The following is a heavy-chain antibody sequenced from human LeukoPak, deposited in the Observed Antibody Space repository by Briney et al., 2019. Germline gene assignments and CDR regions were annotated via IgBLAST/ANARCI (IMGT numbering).Heavy chain of an antibody. CDR2: ITSGSSYI. CDR1: GFTFSSYS. Sequence: GGSLRLSCSASGFTFSSYSMNWVRQAPGKGLEWVSSITSGSSYIYYTDSVKGRFTISRDNAKNSLYLQMNSLRAEDTAVYYCATGTTSGSYYFACWGQGTLVTVSS. J-gene: IGHJ4*02. V-gene: IGHV3-21*01. D-gene: IGHD1-1*01. CDR3: ATGTTSGSYYFAC.